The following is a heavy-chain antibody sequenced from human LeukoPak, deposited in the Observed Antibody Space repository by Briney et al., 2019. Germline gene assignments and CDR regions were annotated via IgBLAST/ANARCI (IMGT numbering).Heavy chain of an antibody. CDR3: ARAGDCSSTSCYPTADFDY. J-gene: IGHJ4*02. Sequence: PSETLSLTCAVYGGSFSGYYWSWIRQPPGKGLEWIGEINHSGGTNYNPSLKSRVTISVDTSKNQFSLKLSSVTAADTAVYYCARAGDCSSTSCYPTADFDYWGQGTLVTVSS. CDR2: INHSGGT. CDR1: GGSFSGYY. D-gene: IGHD2-2*01. V-gene: IGHV4-34*01.